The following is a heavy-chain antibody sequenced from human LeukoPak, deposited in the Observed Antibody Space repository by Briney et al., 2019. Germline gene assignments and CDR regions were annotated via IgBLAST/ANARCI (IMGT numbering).Heavy chain of an antibody. D-gene: IGHD3-10*01. J-gene: IGHJ5*02. CDR1: GFTFSSYA. Sequence: GGSLRLSCAASGFTFSSYAMHWVRQAPGKGLEYVSAISSNGGSTYYANSVKGRFTISRDNSKNTLYLQMGSLRAEDMAVYYCARGGHPRENWFDPWGQGTLVTVSS. CDR2: ISSNGGST. V-gene: IGHV3-64*01. CDR3: ARGGHPRENWFDP.